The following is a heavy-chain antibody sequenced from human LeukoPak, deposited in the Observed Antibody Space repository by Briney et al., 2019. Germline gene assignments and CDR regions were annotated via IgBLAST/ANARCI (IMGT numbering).Heavy chain of an antibody. V-gene: IGHV4-4*07. CDR1: GDSMHSYY. D-gene: IGHD1-26*01. CDR3: AREKSGTLTRAYYYIDV. CDR2: AYSGVNA. Sequence: NPSETLSLTCTVSGDSMHSYYWSWLRQSPEKGLEWIGRAYSGVNAYYNPSLQSRVTISVDKSNNQFSLDRASVTAADTALYYCAREKSGTLTRAYYYIDVWGKGITVTVSS. J-gene: IGHJ6*03.